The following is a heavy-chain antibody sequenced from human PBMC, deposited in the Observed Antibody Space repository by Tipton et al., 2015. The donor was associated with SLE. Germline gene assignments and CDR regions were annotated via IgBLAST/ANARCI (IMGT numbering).Heavy chain of an antibody. Sequence: GLVKPSETLSLTCDVYGGFLRDYFWSWIRQPPGKGLEWIGEIDQSGSTNYNPSLKSRVTMSLDTSKNQFSLKLTSVTAADTAVYFCARGCSSTTCEPFDYFGLDVWGQGTTVTVSS. CDR3: ARGCSSTTCEPFDYFGLDV. J-gene: IGHJ6*02. V-gene: IGHV4-34*01. CDR1: GGFLRDYF. D-gene: IGHD2-2*01. CDR2: IDQSGST.